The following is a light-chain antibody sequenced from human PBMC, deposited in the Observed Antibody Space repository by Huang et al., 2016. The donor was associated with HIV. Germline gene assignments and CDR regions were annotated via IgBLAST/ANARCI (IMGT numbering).Light chain of an antibody. V-gene: IGKV2-28*01. CDR3: MQALQTPRT. CDR2: LGS. Sequence: DIVMTQSPLSLPVTPGEPASISCRSSQSLLHSNGYNYLDWYPQKPGQSPQLLIYLGSNRASEVPDRFSGSGSGTDFTLKISRVEAEDVGVYYCMQALQTPRTFGQGTKVEIK. J-gene: IGKJ1*01. CDR1: QSLLHSNGYNY.